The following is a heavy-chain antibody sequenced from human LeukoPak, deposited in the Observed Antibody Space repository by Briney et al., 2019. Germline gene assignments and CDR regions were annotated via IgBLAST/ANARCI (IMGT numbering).Heavy chain of an antibody. CDR3: AKEVAAFYYYMDV. CDR1: GFSFSNYG. CDR2: IRFDGSNK. D-gene: IGHD2-15*01. J-gene: IGHJ6*03. V-gene: IGHV3-30*02. Sequence: GGSLRLSCAASGFSFSNYGMHWVRQAPGKGLEWVAFIRFDGSNKYYADSVKGRFTISRDKSENTLYLHMNSLRAADTAVYYCAKEVAAFYYYMDVWGKGTTVTISS.